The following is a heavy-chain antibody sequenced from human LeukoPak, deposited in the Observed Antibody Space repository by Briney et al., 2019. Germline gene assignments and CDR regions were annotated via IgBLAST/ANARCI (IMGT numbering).Heavy chain of an antibody. CDR2: IKPDGSEK. Sequence: GGSLRLSCAASGFTFSSYWMTWVRQAPGKGLEWVANIKPDGSEKYYVDSVKGRFTISRDNAKNSLYLQMNSLRAEDTAVYYCARGGGVLRFLESSRYWGQGTLVTVSS. D-gene: IGHD3-3*01. J-gene: IGHJ4*02. CDR3: ARGGGVLRFLESSRY. CDR1: GFTFSSYW. V-gene: IGHV3-7*01.